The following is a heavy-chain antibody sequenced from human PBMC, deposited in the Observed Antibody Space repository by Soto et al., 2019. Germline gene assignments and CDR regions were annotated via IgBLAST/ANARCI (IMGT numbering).Heavy chain of an antibody. D-gene: IGHD6-19*01. CDR1: GFTFSSYW. V-gene: IGHV3-7*01. Sequence: GGSLRLSCAASGFTFSSYWMSWVRQAPGKGLEWVANIKQDGSEKYYVDSVKGRFTISRDNAKNSLYLQMNSLRAEDTAVYYCQWPYYYYGMDVWGQGTTVTVSS. CDR2: IKQDGSEK. CDR3: QWPYYYYGMDV. J-gene: IGHJ6*02.